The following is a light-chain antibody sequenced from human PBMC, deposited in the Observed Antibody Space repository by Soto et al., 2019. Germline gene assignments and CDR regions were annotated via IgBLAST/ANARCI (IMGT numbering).Light chain of an antibody. Sequence: QSVLTQPASVSGSPGQSITISCTGTSSDVGGYNYVSWYQQHPGKAPKLMIYDVSTRPSGVSNRFSGSKSGNTASLTISGLQAEDEADYYFSSYTSSSTVVFGGGTKLTVL. V-gene: IGLV2-14*01. J-gene: IGLJ2*01. CDR3: SSYTSSSTVV. CDR2: DVS. CDR1: SSDVGGYNY.